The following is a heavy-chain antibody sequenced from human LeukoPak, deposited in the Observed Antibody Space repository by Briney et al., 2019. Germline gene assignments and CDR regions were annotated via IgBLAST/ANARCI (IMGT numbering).Heavy chain of an antibody. J-gene: IGHJ4*02. Sequence: PGGSLRLSCAASGFTFSSFAFHWVRQAPGKGLEWMGGFDPEDGETIYAQKFQGRVTMTEDTSTDTAYMELSSLRSEDTAVYYCATDQWELLGRVSSWGRGTLVTVSS. CDR3: ATDQWELLGRVSS. CDR2: FDPEDGET. V-gene: IGHV1-24*01. CDR1: GFTFSSFA. D-gene: IGHD1-26*01.